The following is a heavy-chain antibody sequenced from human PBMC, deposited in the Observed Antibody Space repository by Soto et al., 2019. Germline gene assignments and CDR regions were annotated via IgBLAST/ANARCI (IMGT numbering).Heavy chain of an antibody. V-gene: IGHV3-30-3*01. CDR1: GFTFSSYA. Sequence: PGGSLRLSCAASGFTFSSYAMHWVRQAPGKGLEWVAVISYDGSNKYYADSVKGRFTISRDNSKNTLYLQMNSLRAEDTAVYYCARPMVRGVNNFDYWGQGTLVTVSS. CDR3: ARPMVRGVNNFDY. J-gene: IGHJ4*02. CDR2: ISYDGSNK. D-gene: IGHD3-10*01.